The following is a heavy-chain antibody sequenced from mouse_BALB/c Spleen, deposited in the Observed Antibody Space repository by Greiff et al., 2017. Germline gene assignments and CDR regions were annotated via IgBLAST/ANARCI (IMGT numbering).Heavy chain of an antibody. CDR1: GYTFTSYW. J-gene: IGHJ2*01. CDR2: IDPSDSET. Sequence: QVHVKQPGAELVKPGAPVKLSCKASGYTFTSYWMNWVKQRPGRGLEWIGRIDPSDSETHYNQKFKDKATLTVDKSSSTAYIQLSSLTSEDSAVYYCARGSFDYWGKGTTLTVSS. V-gene: IGHV1-69*02. CDR3: ARGSFDY.